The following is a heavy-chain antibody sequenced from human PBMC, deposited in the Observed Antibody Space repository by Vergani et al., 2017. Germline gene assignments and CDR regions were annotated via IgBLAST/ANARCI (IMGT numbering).Heavy chain of an antibody. Sequence: VQLVESGGGVVQPGRSLRLSCAASGFTFSSYSMNWVRQAPGKGLEWVSYISSSSSTIYYADSVKGRFTISRDNAKNSLYLQMNSLRAEDTAVYYCARRYYDREYWGQGTLVTVSS. CDR1: GFTFSSYS. D-gene: IGHD3-22*01. CDR3: ARRYYDREY. V-gene: IGHV3-48*01. J-gene: IGHJ4*02. CDR2: ISSSSSTI.